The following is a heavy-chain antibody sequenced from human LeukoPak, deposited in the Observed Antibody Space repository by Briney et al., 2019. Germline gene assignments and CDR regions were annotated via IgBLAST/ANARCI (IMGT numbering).Heavy chain of an antibody. CDR2: ISYDGSDE. V-gene: IGHV3-30*04. J-gene: IGHJ4*02. CDR1: GLAFSSYS. Sequence: GGSLRLSCVASGLAFSSYSMHWVRQAPGKGLEWVGVISYDGSDEYYTDSVMGRFTISRDNSKNTVYLQMNSLRADDTAVYYCARDFTPEWFDIHWGQGTLVTVS. D-gene: IGHD3-3*01. CDR3: ARDFTPEWFDIH.